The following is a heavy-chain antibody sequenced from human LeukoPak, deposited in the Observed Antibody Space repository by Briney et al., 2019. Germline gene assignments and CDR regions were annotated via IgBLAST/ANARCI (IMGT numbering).Heavy chain of an antibody. V-gene: IGHV1-18*04. J-gene: IGHJ4*02. D-gene: IGHD4-17*01. Sequence: ASVTVSFKASGYTFTSYGITWVRQAPGQGLEWMGWISAYNGNTNYAQKLQGRVTMTTDTSTSTAYMELRSLRSDDTAVYYCARPNGDYVGDYFDYWGQGTLVTVSS. CDR3: ARPNGDYVGDYFDY. CDR1: GYTFTSYG. CDR2: ISAYNGNT.